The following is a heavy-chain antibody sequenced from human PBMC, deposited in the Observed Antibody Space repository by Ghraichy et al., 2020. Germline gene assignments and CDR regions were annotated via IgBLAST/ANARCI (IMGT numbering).Heavy chain of an antibody. CDR3: VPQEGNMAV. CDR1: GFSISIYW. V-gene: IGHV3-7*01. Sequence: GGSLRLSCAASGFSISIYWMSWVRQAPGKGLEWVANIKDDGSERHYVDSVKGRFTISRDNAENSVYLQMNSLRVEDTAVYYCVPQEGNMAVWGQGTTVTVSS. J-gene: IGHJ6*02. CDR2: IKDDGSER.